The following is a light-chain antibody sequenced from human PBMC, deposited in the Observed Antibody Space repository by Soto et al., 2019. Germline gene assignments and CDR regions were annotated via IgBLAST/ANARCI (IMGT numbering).Light chain of an antibody. CDR3: QQYGSSPVA. Sequence: EILLTQSPGTLSLSPGERATLSCRASQIVSSSYLAWYQQKAGQAPRLLIYGASNRATGIPARFSGSGSGTDFTLTISRLEPEDFAVYYCQQYGSSPVAFGQGTKVDTK. J-gene: IGKJ1*01. CDR2: GAS. V-gene: IGKV3-20*01. CDR1: QIVSSSY.